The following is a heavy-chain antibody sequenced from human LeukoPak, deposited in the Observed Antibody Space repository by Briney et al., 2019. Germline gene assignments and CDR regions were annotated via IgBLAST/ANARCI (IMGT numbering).Heavy chain of an antibody. V-gene: IGHV4-59*08. CDR3: ARRTYSSSSRWFDP. J-gene: IGHJ5*02. CDR2: IYYSGST. D-gene: IGHD6-13*01. Sequence: SETLSLTCTVSGGSMSSYYWSWIRQPPGKGLEWIAYIYYSGSTNYNPSLKSRVTISVDTSKNQFSLKLSSVTAADTAVYYCARRTYSSSSRWFDPWGQGTLVTVSS. CDR1: GGSMSSYY.